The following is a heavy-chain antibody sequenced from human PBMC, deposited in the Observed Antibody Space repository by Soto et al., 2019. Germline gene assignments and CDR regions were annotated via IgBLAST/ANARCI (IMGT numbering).Heavy chain of an antibody. CDR1: GFTFSSYA. CDR3: ARVFKNYYDFWSGYPDY. V-gene: IGHV3-30-3*01. D-gene: IGHD3-3*01. CDR2: ISYDGSNK. Sequence: QVQLVESGGGVVQPGRSLRLSCAASGFTFSSYAMHWVRQAPGKGLDWVAVISYDGSNKYYADSVKGRFTISRDNSKNPLYLQMNSLRAEDTAVYYCARVFKNYYDFWSGYPDYWGQGTLVTVSS. J-gene: IGHJ4*02.